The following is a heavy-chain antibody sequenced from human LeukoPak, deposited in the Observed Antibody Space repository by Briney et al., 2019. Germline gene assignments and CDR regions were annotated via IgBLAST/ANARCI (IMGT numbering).Heavy chain of an antibody. Sequence: GGSLRLSCAASGFTVSSNYMSWVRQAPGKGLEWVSVIYSGGSTYYADSVKGRFTISRDNSKNTLYLQMNSLRAEDTAVYYCARAAAGLLCFDYWGQGTLVTVSS. V-gene: IGHV3-66*01. J-gene: IGHJ4*02. CDR3: ARAAAGLLCFDY. CDR2: IYSGGST. CDR1: GFTVSSNY. D-gene: IGHD6-13*01.